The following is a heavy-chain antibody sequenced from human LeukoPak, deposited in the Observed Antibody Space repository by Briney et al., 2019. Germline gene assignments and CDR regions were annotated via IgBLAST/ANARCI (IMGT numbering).Heavy chain of an antibody. CDR2: ISAYNGNT. J-gene: IGHJ4*02. V-gene: IGHV1-18*01. D-gene: IGHD2-15*01. CDR3: ARSPGYCSGGSCYDK. CDR1: GYTITSYG. Sequence: ASVKVSCKASGYTITSYGFSRVRQAPGQGLEWMGWISAYNGNTNYAQKLQGRVTMTTDTSTSTAYMELRSLRSDDTAVYYCARSPGYCSGGSCYDKWGQGTLVTVSS.